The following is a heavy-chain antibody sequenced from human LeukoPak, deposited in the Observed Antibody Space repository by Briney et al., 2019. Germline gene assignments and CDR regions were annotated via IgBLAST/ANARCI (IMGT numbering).Heavy chain of an antibody. CDR2: ISYDGSNK. CDR1: GFTFSSYA. Sequence: GRSLRLSCAASGFTFSSYAMHWVRQAPGKGLEWVAVISYDGSNKYYADSVKGRFTISRDNSKNTLYLQMNSLRAEDTAVYYCAMYDFWSSGWFDPWGQGTLVTVSS. CDR3: AMYDFWSSGWFDP. J-gene: IGHJ5*02. V-gene: IGHV3-30-3*01. D-gene: IGHD3-3*01.